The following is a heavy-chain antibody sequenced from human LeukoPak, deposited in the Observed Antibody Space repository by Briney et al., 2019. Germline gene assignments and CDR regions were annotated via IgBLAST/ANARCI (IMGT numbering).Heavy chain of an antibody. CDR2: IYHSGST. CDR1: GYSISSGYY. J-gene: IGHJ4*02. CDR3: AKSSYSIFDY. Sequence: SETLSLTCTVSGYSISSGYYWGWIRQHPGKGLEWIGSIYHSGSTYYNPSLKSRVTISVDTSKNQFSLKLSSVTAADTAVYYCAKSSYSIFDYWGQGTLVTVSS. V-gene: IGHV4-38-2*02. D-gene: IGHD5-18*01.